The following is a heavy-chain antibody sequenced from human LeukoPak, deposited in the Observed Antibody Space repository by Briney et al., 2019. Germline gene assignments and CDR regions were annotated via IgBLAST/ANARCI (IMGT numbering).Heavy chain of an antibody. Sequence: GGSLRLSCAASGFSFSDYAVTWVRQAPGKGLEWVSVIGGDSGGIQYADSVKGRFSISRDNSKNTLYLQMNSLRVEDTAVYYCAKYAPPTTTMTRFFDYWGQGALVTVSS. D-gene: IGHD4-11*01. CDR1: GFSFSDYA. V-gene: IGHV3-23*01. J-gene: IGHJ4*02. CDR2: IGGDSGGI. CDR3: AKYAPPTTTMTRFFDY.